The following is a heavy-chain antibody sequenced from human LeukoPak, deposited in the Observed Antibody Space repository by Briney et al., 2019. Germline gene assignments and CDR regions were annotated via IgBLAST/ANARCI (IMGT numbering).Heavy chain of an antibody. Sequence: SETLSLTCAVYGGSFSGYYWSWIRQPPGKGLEWIGEINHSGSTNYNPSLKSRVTISVGTSKNQFSLKLSSVTAADTAVYYCARGSVVGATHPANFDYWGQGTLVTVSS. J-gene: IGHJ4*02. CDR2: INHSGST. CDR1: GGSFSGYY. D-gene: IGHD1-26*01. CDR3: ARGSVVGATHPANFDY. V-gene: IGHV4-34*01.